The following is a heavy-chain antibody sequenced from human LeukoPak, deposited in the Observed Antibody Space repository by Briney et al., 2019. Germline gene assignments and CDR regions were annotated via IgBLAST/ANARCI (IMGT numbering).Heavy chain of an antibody. CDR3: ARQNYDGAFDI. V-gene: IGHV4-39*01. Sequence: PSETLSLTCTVSGGSISSSSDYWGWIRQPPGKGLEWIGSIYYSGSTYYNPSLKSRVTISVDTSKNQFSLKLSSVTAADTAVYYCARQNYDGAFDIWGQGTMVTVSS. CDR1: GGSISSSSDY. CDR2: IYYSGST. J-gene: IGHJ3*02. D-gene: IGHD4-23*01.